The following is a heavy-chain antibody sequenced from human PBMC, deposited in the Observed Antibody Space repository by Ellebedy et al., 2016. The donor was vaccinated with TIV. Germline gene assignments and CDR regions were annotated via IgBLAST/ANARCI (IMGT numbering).Heavy chain of an antibody. CDR2: INGDGATT. CDR3: ARDAIGELLFFYGMDV. J-gene: IGHJ6*02. CDR1: GFTFDDFG. D-gene: IGHD2-21*01. Sequence: LSLTCATSGFTFDDFGMSWVRQAPGKGLVWVSSINGDGATTNYSDSVKGRFTISRDNAKNTLFLQLNSLRVEDTAVYYCARDAIGELLFFYGMDVWGQGTTVTVSS. V-gene: IGHV3-20*04.